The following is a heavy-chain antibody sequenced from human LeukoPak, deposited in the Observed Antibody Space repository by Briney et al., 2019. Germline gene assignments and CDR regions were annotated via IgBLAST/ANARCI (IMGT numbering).Heavy chain of an antibody. CDR2: INSDGSST. CDR3: ARTYHGYGMDV. J-gene: IGHJ6*02. V-gene: IGHV3-74*01. D-gene: IGHD2-2*01. Sequence: GGSLRLSCAASGFTFSNHWMHWVHQAPGKGLVWVSLINSDGSSTNYADSVQGRFTISRDNTKKTPYLQMNSLRAEDTAVYYCARTYHGYGMDVWGQGTTVTVSS. CDR1: GFTFSNHW.